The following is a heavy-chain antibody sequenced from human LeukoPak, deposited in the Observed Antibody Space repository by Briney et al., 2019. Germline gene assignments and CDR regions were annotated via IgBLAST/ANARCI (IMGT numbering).Heavy chain of an antibody. Sequence: SETLSLTCIVSGGSISSYYWSWIRPPPAKGLEWIGYIYTSGSTNYNPSLKSRVTISVDTSKNQFSLKLSSVTAADTAVYYCARATHYYYYMDVWGKGTTVTVSS. J-gene: IGHJ6*03. D-gene: IGHD5-12*01. CDR3: ARATHYYYYMDV. CDR1: GGSISSYY. CDR2: IYTSGST. V-gene: IGHV4-4*09.